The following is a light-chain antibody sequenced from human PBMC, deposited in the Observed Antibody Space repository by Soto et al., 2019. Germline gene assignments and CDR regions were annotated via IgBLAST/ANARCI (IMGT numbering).Light chain of an antibody. J-gene: IGLJ1*01. Sequence: QSVLTQPASVSGAPGQSSTISCTGISSDVGNYNLVSWYQQYPGRAPKLIIYEGSKRPSGVSNRFSGSKSGNTASLTISGLQAEDEADYYCCSYAGSSTSVFGTGTKVTVL. CDR3: CSYAGSSTSV. CDR1: SSDVGNYNL. V-gene: IGLV2-23*01. CDR2: EGS.